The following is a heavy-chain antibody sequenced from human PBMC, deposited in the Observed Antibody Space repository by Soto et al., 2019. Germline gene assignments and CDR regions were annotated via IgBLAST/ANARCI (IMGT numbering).Heavy chain of an antibody. CDR2: LFYSGGT. V-gene: IGHV4-59*01. Sequence: QVQLQESGPGLVKTSETLSLTCTVSGGSISSYYWSWIRQPPGKGLEWIGYLFYSGGTNYTPSLKSRVTISVDTSKNQFSLKLTSVTAADTAVYYCARDTSGYYGQFDDWGQGTLVTVSS. D-gene: IGHD3-22*01. J-gene: IGHJ4*02. CDR1: GGSISSYY. CDR3: ARDTSGYYGQFDD.